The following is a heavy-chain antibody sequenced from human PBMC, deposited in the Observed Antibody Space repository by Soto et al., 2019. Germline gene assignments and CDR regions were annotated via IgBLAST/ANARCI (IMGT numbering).Heavy chain of an antibody. J-gene: IGHJ6*02. V-gene: IGHV1-46*01. CDR3: ARVAFFVGDCYIFSPVGYYGMDV. CDR2: INPSGGST. CDR1: GYTFTSYY. D-gene: IGHD2-21*02. Sequence: ASVKVSCKASGYTFTSYYMHWVRQAPGQGLEWMGIINPSGGSTSYAQKFQGRVTMTRDTSTSTVYMEMSSLRSEDTAVYYCARVAFFVGDCYIFSPVGYYGMDVWGQGTTVTVSS.